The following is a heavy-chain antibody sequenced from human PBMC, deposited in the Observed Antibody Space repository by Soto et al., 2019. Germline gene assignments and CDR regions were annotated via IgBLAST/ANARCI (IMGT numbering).Heavy chain of an antibody. CDR3: GMVDNYVTPTPQDV. CDR2: ISPYTGNT. D-gene: IGHD3-16*01. V-gene: IGHV1-18*01. J-gene: IGHJ6*02. CDR1: GYIFVNYG. Sequence: QVQLVQSGDEVKKPGASVKVSCKASGYIFVNYGIAWVRQAPGQVLEWMGLISPYTGNTHSASKVQGRLTMTTDTSTSPASMALGSLTSDSTAVYYFGMVDNYVTPTPQDVWGQGTTVTVSS.